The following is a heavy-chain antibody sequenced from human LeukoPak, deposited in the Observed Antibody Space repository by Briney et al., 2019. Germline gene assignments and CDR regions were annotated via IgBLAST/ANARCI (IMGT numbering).Heavy chain of an antibody. J-gene: IGHJ4*02. CDR3: AKDPTHYRVWDYYETIGLSY. CDR1: GFTFSSYE. Sequence: GGSLRLSCAASGFTFSSYEMNWVRQALGKGLEWVAFIRYDGSNKYYADSVKGRFTISRDNSKNTLNLQMNSLRAEDTAVYYCAKDPTHYRVWDYYETIGLSYWGQGTLVTVSS. V-gene: IGHV3-30*02. CDR2: IRYDGSNK. D-gene: IGHD3-22*01.